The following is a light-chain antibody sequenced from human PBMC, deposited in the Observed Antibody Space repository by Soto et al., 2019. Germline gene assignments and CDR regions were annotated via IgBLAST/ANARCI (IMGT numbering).Light chain of an antibody. CDR1: QAIRNS. CDR3: QKYFSAPCT. CDR2: AAS. Sequence: DIQMTQSPSSLSASVGDRVTITCRASQAIRNSLAWYQQKPGEVPKLLMYAASTLQSGVPSRFSGSGSGTDFTLTISSXQPEDVATYYCQKYFSAPCTFGQGTKVDIK. V-gene: IGKV1-27*01. J-gene: IGKJ1*01.